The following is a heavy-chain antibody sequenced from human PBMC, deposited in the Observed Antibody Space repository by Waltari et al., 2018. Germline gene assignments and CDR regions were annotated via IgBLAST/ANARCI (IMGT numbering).Heavy chain of an antibody. CDR1: GYTFTRYA. D-gene: IGHD6-25*01. CDR3: ARGDHSSVVWLDP. Sequence: QVQLVQSGAEVKKPGASVKVSCKASGYTFTRYAMHWVRQAPGQRLEWMGWINTGNGNTKYSQKFQGRVTITRDTSASTAYMELSSLRSEDTAVYYCARGDHSSVVWLDPWGQGTLVTVSS. V-gene: IGHV1-3*04. J-gene: IGHJ5*02. CDR2: INTGNGNT.